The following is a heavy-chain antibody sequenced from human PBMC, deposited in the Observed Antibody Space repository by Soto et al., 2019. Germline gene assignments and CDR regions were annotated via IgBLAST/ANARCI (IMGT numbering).Heavy chain of an antibody. V-gene: IGHV1-8*02. Sequence: QVQLVQSGAEVKRPGASVTVSCKASGYSFTNDDISWVRRATGQGLEWMGWMSPKTGNTGFAQKFQGRVTMNRNSSTTTAYMELPSLRSDDTAVYYCTRWLGYSAGSDVWGQGTTVTVSS. D-gene: IGHD5-18*01. CDR1: GYSFTNDD. CDR3: TRWLGYSAGSDV. CDR2: MSPKTGNT. J-gene: IGHJ6*02.